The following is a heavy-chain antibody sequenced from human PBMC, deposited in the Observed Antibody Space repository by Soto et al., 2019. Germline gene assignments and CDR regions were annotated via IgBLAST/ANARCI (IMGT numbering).Heavy chain of an antibody. J-gene: IGHJ4*02. Sequence: PSETLSLTCAVSGGSISSGGYSWSWIRQPPGKGLEWIGYIYYSGSTYYNPSLKSRVTISVDTSKNQFSLKLSSVTAADTAVYYCARGRGNGYFDYWGQGTLVTVS. CDR3: ARGRGNGYFDY. D-gene: IGHD2-8*01. CDR2: IYYSGST. CDR1: GGSISSGGYS. V-gene: IGHV4-31*11.